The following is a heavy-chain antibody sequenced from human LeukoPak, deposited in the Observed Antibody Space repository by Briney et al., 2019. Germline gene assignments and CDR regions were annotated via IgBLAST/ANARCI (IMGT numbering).Heavy chain of an antibody. Sequence: SGGSLRLSCTASGFTFITYGMNWVRQAPGKGLEWVSYMSTDSSTIYYAGSVKGRFTISRDNAKNSLYLQLKSLRDEDTAVYYCARDHSGSGWYYLDYWGQGTLVTVSS. CDR1: GFTFITYG. CDR2: MSTDSSTI. D-gene: IGHD6-19*01. CDR3: ARDHSGSGWYYLDY. J-gene: IGHJ4*02. V-gene: IGHV3-48*02.